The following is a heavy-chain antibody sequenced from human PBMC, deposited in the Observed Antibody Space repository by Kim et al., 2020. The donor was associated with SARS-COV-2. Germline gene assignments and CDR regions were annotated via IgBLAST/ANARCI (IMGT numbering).Heavy chain of an antibody. V-gene: IGHV3-73*01. D-gene: IGHD2-21*01. J-gene: IGHJ6*02. CDR2: IRSKANSYAT. Sequence: GGSLRLSCAASGFTFSGSAMHWVRQASGKGLEWVGRIRSKANSYATAYAASVKGRFTISRDDSKNTAYLQMNSLKTEDTAVYYCTRLEAYWGGLYGMDVWGQGTTVTVSS. CDR1: GFTFSGSA. CDR3: TRLEAYWGGLYGMDV.